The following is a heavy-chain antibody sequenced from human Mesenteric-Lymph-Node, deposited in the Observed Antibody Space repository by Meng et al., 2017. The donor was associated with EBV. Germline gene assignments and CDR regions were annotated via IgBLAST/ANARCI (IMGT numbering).Heavy chain of an antibody. D-gene: IGHD1-20*01. J-gene: IGHJ4*02. CDR3: ARDSGITVTNSFDY. Sequence: QVQLQEAGHGRGKPPETLSLTCRVSGGSVSSGSYYWSWIRQPPGKGLEWIGYIYRTGSTDYNPSLNSRVSISIDTSKNQFSLRLTSVTAADTAVYYCARDSGITVTNSFDYWGQGALVTVSS. CDR2: IYRTGST. V-gene: IGHV4-61*01. CDR1: GGSVSSGSYY.